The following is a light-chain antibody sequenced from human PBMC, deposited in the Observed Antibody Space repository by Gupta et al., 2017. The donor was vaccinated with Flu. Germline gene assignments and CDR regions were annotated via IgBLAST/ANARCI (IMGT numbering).Light chain of an antibody. J-gene: IGKJ1*01. CDR1: QSVTWY. V-gene: IGKV1-39*01. CDR3: QQTYDYPWT. CDR2: GSS. Sequence: GYRVTIACRASQSVTWYLNWYQQKPGIAPRLLIYGSSTLQTGVSARFSGSGSGTDFTLTITKLQPEDFATYSCQQTYDYPWTFGQGTKVEFK.